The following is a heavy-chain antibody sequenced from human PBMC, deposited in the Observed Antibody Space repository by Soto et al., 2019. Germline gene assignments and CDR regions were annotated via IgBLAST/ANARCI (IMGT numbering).Heavy chain of an antibody. J-gene: IGHJ5*02. Sequence: QVQLVESGGDVVQPGRSLRLSCAASGFTFSNYGMHWVRQAPGKGLEWVAVIWYDGSNKYYADSVKGRFTISRDNSKNTLDLQMNSLRAEDTAVYYCARDLSGDSRGPWGQGTLVTVSS. CDR3: ARDLSGDSRGP. CDR1: GFTFSNYG. D-gene: IGHD3-22*01. CDR2: IWYDGSNK. V-gene: IGHV3-33*01.